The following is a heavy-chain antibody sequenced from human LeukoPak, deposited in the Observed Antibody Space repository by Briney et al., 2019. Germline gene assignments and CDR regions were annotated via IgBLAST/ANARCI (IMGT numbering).Heavy chain of an antibody. D-gene: IGHD2-15*01. V-gene: IGHV3-23*01. CDR3: AKRTPSVGFAY. CDR2: ISGGGGST. CDR1: GFTFSSYA. J-gene: IGHJ4*02. Sequence: GGSLTLSCAASGFTFSSYAMTWVRQAPGKGLEWVSDISGGGGSTYYADSVKGRFTISRDNSKNTLYLQINSLTAEDTAVYYCAKRTPSVGFAYWGQGTLVTVSS.